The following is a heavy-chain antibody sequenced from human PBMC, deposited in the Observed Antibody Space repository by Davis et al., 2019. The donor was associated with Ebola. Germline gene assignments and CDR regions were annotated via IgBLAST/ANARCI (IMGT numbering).Heavy chain of an antibody. CDR1: GGSFSGYY. V-gene: IGHV4-34*01. J-gene: IGHJ4*02. CDR3: ARVASYGDYFDY. Sequence: SETLSLTCAVYGGSFSGYYWSWIRQPPGKGLEWIGSIYYSGSTYYNPSLKSRVTISVDTSKNQFSLKLSSVTAADTAVYYCARVASYGDYFDYWGLGTLVTVSS. CDR2: IYYSGST. D-gene: IGHD5-18*01.